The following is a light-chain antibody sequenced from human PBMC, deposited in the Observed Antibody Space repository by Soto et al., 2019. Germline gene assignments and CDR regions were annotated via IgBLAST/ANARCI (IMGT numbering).Light chain of an antibody. J-gene: IGKJ5*01. CDR3: QQRSNWIT. CDR2: GAS. Sequence: ELVLPQSPGPLSLSPGEMATIPCTASQSVSSSYLAWYQQKPGQAPRLLIYGASSRATGIPDRFSGSGSGTYFTLTISRLEPEDFAVYYCQQRSNWITVGQGTRREIK. V-gene: IGKV3D-20*02. CDR1: QSVSSSY.